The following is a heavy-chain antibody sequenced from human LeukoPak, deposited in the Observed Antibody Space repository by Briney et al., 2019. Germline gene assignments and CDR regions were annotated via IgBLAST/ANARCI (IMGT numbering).Heavy chain of an antibody. J-gene: IGHJ4*02. CDR1: GGSISSSSYY. V-gene: IGHV4-39*07. CDR2: IYYSGST. D-gene: IGHD4-23*01. CDR3: ARVDYGGNSPHPDY. Sequence: PSETLSLTCTVPGGSISSSSYYSGWIRQPPEKGLEWIGRIYYSGSTYYNPSLKSRVTISVDTSKNQFSLKLSSVTAADTAVYYCARVDYGGNSPHPDYWGQGTLVTVSS.